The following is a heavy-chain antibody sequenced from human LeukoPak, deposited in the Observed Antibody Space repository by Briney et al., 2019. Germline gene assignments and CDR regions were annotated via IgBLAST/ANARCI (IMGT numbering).Heavy chain of an antibody. CDR2: IIPIFGTA. J-gene: IGHJ3*02. CDR3: ARDRVGARGHDAFDI. V-gene: IGHV1-69*13. Sequence: ASVKVSCKASGGTFSSYAISWVRQAPGQGLEWMGGIIPIFGTANYAQKFQGRVTITADESTSTAYLELSSLRSDDTAVYYCARDRVGARGHDAFDIWGQGTMVTVSS. D-gene: IGHD1-26*01. CDR1: GGTFSSYA.